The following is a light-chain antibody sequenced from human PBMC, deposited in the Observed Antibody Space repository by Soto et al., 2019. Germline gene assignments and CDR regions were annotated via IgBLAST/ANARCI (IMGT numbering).Light chain of an antibody. V-gene: IGKV3-20*01. CDR2: GAS. J-gene: IGKJ1*01. Sequence: VWTQSPGTLSLSPGERATLSCRASQSVSSSHLAWYQQKPGQAPRLLIYGASSRATGIPDRFSGSGSGTDFTLTISRLEPEDFAVYYCQQYGSSPWTFGQGTKVDIK. CDR3: QQYGSSPWT. CDR1: QSVSSSH.